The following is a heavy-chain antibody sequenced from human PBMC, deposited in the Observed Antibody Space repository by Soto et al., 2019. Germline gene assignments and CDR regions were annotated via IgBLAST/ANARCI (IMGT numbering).Heavy chain of an antibody. CDR3: ATLTAPSDY. D-gene: IGHD2-21*02. CDR2: ISSAESTV. CDR1: GFTFRNYF. Sequence: QVPLVESGGGLVKPGGSLRLSCVASGFTFRNYFMNWIRQAPGKGPEWLSYISSAESTVFYADSVKGRFTTSRDNAKNSVYLQMNSLRAEDTAVYYCATLTAPSDYWGQGSLVTVSS. V-gene: IGHV3-11*01. J-gene: IGHJ4*02.